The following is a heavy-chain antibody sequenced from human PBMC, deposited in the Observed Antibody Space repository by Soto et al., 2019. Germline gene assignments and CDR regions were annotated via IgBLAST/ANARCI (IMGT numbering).Heavy chain of an antibody. CDR1: GFTFSSYA. V-gene: IGHV3-23*01. D-gene: IGHD2-8*01. CDR2: ISGSGGST. CDR3: AKGHCTNGVCYGDYYYYGMDV. J-gene: IGHJ6*02. Sequence: PGGSLRLSCAASGFTFSSYAMIWVRQAPGKGLEWVSAISGSGGSTYYADSVKGRFTISRDNSKNTLYLQMNSLRAEDTAVYYCAKGHCTNGVCYGDYYYYGMDVWGQGTTVTVSS.